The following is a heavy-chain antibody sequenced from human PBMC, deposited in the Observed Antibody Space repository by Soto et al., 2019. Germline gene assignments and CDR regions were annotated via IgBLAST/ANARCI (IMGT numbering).Heavy chain of an antibody. D-gene: IGHD5-12*01. J-gene: IGHJ4*02. CDR2: ISYGGSNK. CDR1: GLTFSRYA. Sequence: QVQLVESGGGVVQPGRSLRLSCAASGLTFSRYAMHWVRQAPGKGLEWVAIISYGGSNKYYADSVRGRFTISRDNSNNTLYLQMNSLRAGDTAVYYCARDREGYSGFDYPAYWGQGTLVTVSS. V-gene: IGHV3-30-3*01. CDR3: ARDREGYSGFDYPAY.